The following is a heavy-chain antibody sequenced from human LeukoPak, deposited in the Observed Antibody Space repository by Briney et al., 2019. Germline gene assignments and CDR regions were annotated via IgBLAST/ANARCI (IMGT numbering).Heavy chain of an antibody. CDR2: INPNSGGT. CDR3: ARGGLVLRFLEWLSPPADY. D-gene: IGHD3-3*01. V-gene: IGHV1-2*02. CDR1: GYTFTGYY. J-gene: IGHJ4*02. Sequence: ASVKVSCKASGYTFTGYYMHWVRQAPGQGLEWMGWINPNSGGTNYAQKFQGRVTMTRDTSTSTVYMELSSLRSEDTAVYYCARGGLVLRFLEWLSPPADYWGQGTLVTVSS.